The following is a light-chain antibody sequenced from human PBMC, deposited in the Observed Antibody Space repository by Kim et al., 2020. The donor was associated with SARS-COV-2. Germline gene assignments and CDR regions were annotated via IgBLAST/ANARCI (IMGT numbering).Light chain of an antibody. CDR3: QQFGAT. J-gene: IGKJ4*01. Sequence: LSLSPGERATLSCRASRSLDSSDLSWYQQKPGQAPRLLIHGASSRAIGIPDRFSGRGSGTDFTLTISRLEPEDFAIYYCQQFGATFGGGTKVDIK. V-gene: IGKV3-20*01. CDR1: RSLDSSD. CDR2: GAS.